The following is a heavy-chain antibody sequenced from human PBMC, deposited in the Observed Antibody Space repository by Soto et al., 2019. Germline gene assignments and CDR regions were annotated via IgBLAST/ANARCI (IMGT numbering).Heavy chain of an antibody. D-gene: IGHD1-26*01. CDR1: GFTFSSYG. V-gene: IGHV3-33*01. CDR2: MWYDGINK. CDR3: ARVWELLYAFDI. J-gene: IGHJ3*02. Sequence: QVQLVESGGGVVQPGRSLRLSCAASGFTFSSYGMHWVRQAPGQGLEWVAVMWYDGINKYYADSVKGRFTISRDNSKNTLYLQMNSLRAEDTAVYYCARVWELLYAFDIWGQGTMVTVSS.